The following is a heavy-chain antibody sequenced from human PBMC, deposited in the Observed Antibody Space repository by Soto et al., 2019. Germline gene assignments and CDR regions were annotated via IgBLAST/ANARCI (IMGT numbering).Heavy chain of an antibody. CDR3: TREVPYCSGGSCHLQLFDY. J-gene: IGHJ4*02. Sequence: PGGSLRLSCTASGFTFGDYAMSWVRQAPGKGLEWVGFIRSKAYGVTTEYAASVKGRFTISRDDSKSIAYLQMNSLKTEDTAVYYCTREVPYCSGGSCHLQLFDYWGQGTLVTVSS. D-gene: IGHD2-15*01. CDR2: IRSKAYGVTT. CDR1: GFTFGDYA. V-gene: IGHV3-49*04.